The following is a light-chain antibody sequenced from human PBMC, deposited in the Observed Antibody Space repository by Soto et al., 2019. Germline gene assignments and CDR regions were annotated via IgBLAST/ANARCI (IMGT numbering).Light chain of an antibody. CDR2: LGS. CDR1: QSLRHSNGFNY. J-gene: IGKJ1*01. V-gene: IGKV2-28*01. CDR3: MQALQTPWT. Sequence: DIVMTQSPLSLTVTPGEPASISCRSSQSLRHSNGFNYLDWYLQKPGQSPQLLIYLGSNRASGVPDRFSGSGSGTDFTRRISRVEAEDVGIYYCMQALQTPWTFGQGTKVEIK.